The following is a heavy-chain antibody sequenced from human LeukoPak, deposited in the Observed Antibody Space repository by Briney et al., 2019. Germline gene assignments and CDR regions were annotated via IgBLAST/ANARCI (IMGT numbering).Heavy chain of an antibody. CDR2: INPNSGGT. CDR1: GYTFTGYY. V-gene: IGHV1-2*02. CDR3: ARDSSPLLWFGESVLGY. Sequence: ASVKVSCKASGYTFTGYYMHWVRQAPGQGLEWMGWINPNSGGTNYAQKFQGRVTMTRDTSISTAYMELSRLRSDDTAVYYCARDSSPLLWFGESVLGYWGQGTLVTVSS. D-gene: IGHD3-10*01. J-gene: IGHJ4*02.